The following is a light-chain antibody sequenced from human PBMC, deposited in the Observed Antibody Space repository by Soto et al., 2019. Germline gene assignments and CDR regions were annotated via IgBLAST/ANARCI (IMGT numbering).Light chain of an antibody. CDR2: GAS. Sequence: EIVLTQSPATLSLSTGERATLSCRASQGISSLLAWYQQKPGQAPRLLIYGASTRATGIPARFSGSGSGTEFTLTISSLQSEDFAVYYCQQYNNWPRTFGQGTKVDNK. V-gene: IGKV3-15*01. CDR3: QQYNNWPRT. CDR1: QGISSL. J-gene: IGKJ1*01.